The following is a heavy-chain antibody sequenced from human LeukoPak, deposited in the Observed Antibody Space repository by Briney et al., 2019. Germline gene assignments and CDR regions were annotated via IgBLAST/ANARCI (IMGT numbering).Heavy chain of an antibody. J-gene: IGHJ3*02. Sequence: PGGSLRLSCAASGFTFSSYWMSWVRQAPGKGLEWVANIKQDGSGKYYVDSVKGRFTISRDNAKNSLYLQMNSLRAEDTAVYYCARDLEGYYYDSSGHDAFDIWGQGTMVTVSS. CDR2: IKQDGSGK. CDR3: ARDLEGYYYDSSGHDAFDI. D-gene: IGHD3-22*01. V-gene: IGHV3-7*01. CDR1: GFTFSSYW.